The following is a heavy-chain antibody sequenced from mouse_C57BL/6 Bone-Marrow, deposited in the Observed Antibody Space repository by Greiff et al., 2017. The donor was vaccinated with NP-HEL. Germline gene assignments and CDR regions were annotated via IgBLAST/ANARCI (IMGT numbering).Heavy chain of an antibody. CDR2: ISSGSSTI. V-gene: IGHV5-17*01. CDR1: GFTFSDYG. Sequence: EVMLVESGGGLVKPGGSLKLSCAASGFTFSDYGMHWVRQAPEKGLEWVAYISSGSSTIYYADTVKGRLPISRDNAKNTLFLQMTSLRSEDTAMYYCARRYRGLYYYAMDYWGQGTSVTVSS. J-gene: IGHJ4*01. CDR3: ARRYRGLYYYAMDY. D-gene: IGHD2-12*01.